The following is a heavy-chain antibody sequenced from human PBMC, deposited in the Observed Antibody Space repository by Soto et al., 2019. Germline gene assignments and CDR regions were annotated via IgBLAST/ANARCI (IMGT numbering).Heavy chain of an antibody. CDR1: GATFSNYT. D-gene: IGHD6-19*01. CDR3: AKGEGAREVAVSLYYYGMDV. V-gene: IGHV1-69*06. CDR2: ITPNVGTV. Sequence: QVQLVQSGAEVKKPGSSVRVSCKASGATFSNYTISWVRQAPRQGLEWVGGITPNVGTVISAQKIQGRVTITADKSTATAYMEMSSPRTGDTAVYYCAKGEGAREVAVSLYYYGMDVWAQGPAVTVS. J-gene: IGHJ6*02.